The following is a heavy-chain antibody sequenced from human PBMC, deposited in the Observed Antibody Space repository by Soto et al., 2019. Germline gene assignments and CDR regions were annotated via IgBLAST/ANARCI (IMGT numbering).Heavy chain of an antibody. CDR1: GFTFNNYA. CDR3: AKGRGGSGSLTPRVDF. Sequence: EVQLLESGGGLVQPGGSLRLSCAASGFTFNNYAMTWVRQAPGKGLEWVSAISGGGDTTSYADSVKGRFTVSRDGSKNTLYLQMSRLRAEDTALYYCAKGRGGSGSLTPRVDFWGQGTLDTVSS. CDR2: ISGGGDTT. V-gene: IGHV3-23*01. D-gene: IGHD3-10*01. J-gene: IGHJ4*02.